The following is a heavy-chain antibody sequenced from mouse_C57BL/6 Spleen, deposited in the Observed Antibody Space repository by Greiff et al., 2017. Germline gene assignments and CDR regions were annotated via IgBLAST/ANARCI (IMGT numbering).Heavy chain of an antibody. Sequence: QVQLKQPGTELVQPGASVKLSCKASGYTFTSYWMHWVQQRPGQGLEWIGKINPSTGGTTYNEKFTVKATVTVDKSSSTAYMQRSSLTSEDSAVYYCARLFYGSSSYYFDYWGQGTTLTVSS. CDR1: GYTFTSYW. CDR2: INPSTGGT. D-gene: IGHD1-1*01. CDR3: ARLFYGSSSYYFDY. J-gene: IGHJ2*01. V-gene: IGHV1-53*01.